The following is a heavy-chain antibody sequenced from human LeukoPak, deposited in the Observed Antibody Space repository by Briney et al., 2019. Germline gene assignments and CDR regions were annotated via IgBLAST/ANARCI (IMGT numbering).Heavy chain of an antibody. Sequence: MSSSGSNIHYADSVKGRFTISRDNSKNTLYLQMNSLRAEDTAVYYCAKGATYYYDSSGYYYFDYWGQGTLVTVSS. J-gene: IGHJ4*02. V-gene: IGHV3-23*01. D-gene: IGHD3-22*01. CDR3: AKGATYYYDSSGYYYFDY. CDR2: MSSSGSNI.